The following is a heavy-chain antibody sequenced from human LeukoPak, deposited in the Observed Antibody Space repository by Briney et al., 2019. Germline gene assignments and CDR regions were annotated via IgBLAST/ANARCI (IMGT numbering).Heavy chain of an antibody. V-gene: IGHV1-2*02. CDR1: GYTFTGYY. CDR2: INPNSGGT. CDR3: ASPGMTAAGTKAFEI. J-gene: IGHJ3*02. D-gene: IGHD6-13*01. Sequence: ASVKVSCKASGYTFTGYYMHWVRQAPGQGLEWMGWINPNSGGTNYAQKFQGRVTMTRDTSISTAYMVLSRLRSDDTAVYYCASPGMTAAGTKAFEIWGQGTMVTVSS.